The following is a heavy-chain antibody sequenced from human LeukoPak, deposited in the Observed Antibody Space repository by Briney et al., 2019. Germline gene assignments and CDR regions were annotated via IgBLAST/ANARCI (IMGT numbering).Heavy chain of an antibody. V-gene: IGHV4-39*01. CDR2: IYYSGST. CDR1: GSSINSSSYY. D-gene: IGHD3/OR15-3a*01. Sequence: SETLSLTCTVSGSSINSSSYYWGWIRQPPGKGLEWIGNIYYSGSTYYNPSLKSRVTISVDTSKDQFSLKLSSVTAADTAVYYCARQSGTGTLLDYWGQGTLVTVSS. CDR3: ARQSGTGTLLDY. J-gene: IGHJ4*02.